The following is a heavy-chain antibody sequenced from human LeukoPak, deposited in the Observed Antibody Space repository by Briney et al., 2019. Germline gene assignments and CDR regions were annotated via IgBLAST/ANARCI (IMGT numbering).Heavy chain of an antibody. CDR3: ARVPAADYYYYYYVDV. CDR2: IKQDGSEK. Sequence: GGSLRLSCAASGFTFSSYWMSWVRQAPGKGLEWVANIKQDGSEKYYVDSVKGRFTISRDNAKNSLYLQMNSLRAEDTAVYYCARVPAADYYYYYYVDVWGKGTTVTVSS. V-gene: IGHV3-7*01. D-gene: IGHD2-2*01. CDR1: GFTFSSYW. J-gene: IGHJ6*03.